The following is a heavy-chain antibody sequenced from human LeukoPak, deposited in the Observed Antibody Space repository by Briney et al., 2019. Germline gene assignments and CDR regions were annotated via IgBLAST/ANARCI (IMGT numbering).Heavy chain of an antibody. V-gene: IGHV1-18*01. J-gene: IGHJ4*02. CDR2: ISAYNGNT. Sequence: GAAGKVSFKSSGYTFSIYGVSWVRQAPGQGLEWMGGISAYNGNTNYAHTVQGRVTMTTDTSTSTGYLDLRSLRSDDTAVYYCARTIDSGDSKVLDYWGQGTLVTVSS. CDR3: ARTIDSGDSKVLDY. D-gene: IGHD4-17*01. CDR1: GYTFSIYG.